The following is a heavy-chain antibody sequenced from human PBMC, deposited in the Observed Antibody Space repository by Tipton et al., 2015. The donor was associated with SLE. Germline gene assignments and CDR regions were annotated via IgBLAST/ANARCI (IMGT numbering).Heavy chain of an antibody. CDR3: ARGPGIERNYYYYYYMDV. J-gene: IGHJ6*03. V-gene: IGHV4-39*07. CDR1: GGSISSSSYY. Sequence: TLSLTCTVSGGSISSSSYYWGWIRQPPGKGLEWIGTIYYSGTTYYNLSLRSRVTISVDTSKNQFSLKLGSVTAADTAMYYCARGPGIERNYYYYYYMDVWGKGTTVTVSS. CDR2: IYYSGTT. D-gene: IGHD3-10*01.